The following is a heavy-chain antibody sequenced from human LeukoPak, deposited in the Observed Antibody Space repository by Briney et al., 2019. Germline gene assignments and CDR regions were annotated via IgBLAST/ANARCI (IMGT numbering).Heavy chain of an antibody. J-gene: IGHJ4*02. CDR1: GGSISSSSYY. V-gene: IGHV4-39*01. D-gene: IGHD3-16*02. CDR2: IYYTGST. Sequence: SETLSLICTVSGGSISSSSYYWGWVRQPPGRGLEWIGSIYYTGSTYYNPSLKSRVTISVDTSKNQFSLKLSSVTAADTAVYYCASPSSLLSFDYWGQGSLVTVSS. CDR3: ASPSSLLSFDY.